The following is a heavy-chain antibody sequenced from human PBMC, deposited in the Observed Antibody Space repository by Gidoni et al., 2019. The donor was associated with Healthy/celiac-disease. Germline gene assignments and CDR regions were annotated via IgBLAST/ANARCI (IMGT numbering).Heavy chain of an antibody. V-gene: IGHV4-38-2*02. CDR3: AGEYYDFWSGHHNWFDP. CDR1: GYSLCRGYY. Sequence: QVQLQESGPGLVKPLETLSLTCTVSGYSLCRGYYWGWSRQPPGKGLEWIGSIYHSGSTYYNPSLQSRVTISVDTSKNQFSLQLRSVTAADTAVYYCAGEYYDFWSGHHNWFDPWGQGTLVTVSS. D-gene: IGHD3-3*01. J-gene: IGHJ5*02. CDR2: IYHSGST.